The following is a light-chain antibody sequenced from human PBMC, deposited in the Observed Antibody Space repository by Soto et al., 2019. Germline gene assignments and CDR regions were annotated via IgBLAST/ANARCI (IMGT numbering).Light chain of an antibody. CDR3: SSHTSSSTSYV. V-gene: IGLV2-14*01. J-gene: IGLJ1*01. CDR2: EVS. Sequence: QSALTQPASVSGSPGQSITIYCTGTSSDVGGYNYVSWYQQHPGKAPKLMIYEVSNRPSGVSNRFSGSKSGNTASLTISGLQAEDEADYYCSSHTSSSTSYVFGTGTKLTVL. CDR1: SSDVGGYNY.